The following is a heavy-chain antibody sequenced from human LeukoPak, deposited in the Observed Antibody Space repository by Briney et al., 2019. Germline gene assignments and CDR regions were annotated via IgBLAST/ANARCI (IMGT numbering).Heavy chain of an antibody. V-gene: IGHV4-59*01. Sequence: SETLSLTCTVSGGSISSYYWSWIRQPPGKGLEWIGYIYYSGSTNCNPSLKSRVTISVDTSKNQFSLKLSSVTAADTAVYYCARLRLGELSSFDYWGQGTLVTVSS. D-gene: IGHD3-16*02. CDR2: IYYSGST. J-gene: IGHJ4*02. CDR3: ARLRLGELSSFDY. CDR1: GGSISSYY.